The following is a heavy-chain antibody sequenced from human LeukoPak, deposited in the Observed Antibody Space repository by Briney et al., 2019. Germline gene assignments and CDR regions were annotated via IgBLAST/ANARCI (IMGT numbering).Heavy chain of an antibody. CDR1: GYTFTGYY. Sequence: GASVTVSCKASGYTFTGYYIHWVRQAPGQGLEWMGWFNPNSGGTNYAQKFQGRVTMTRDTSISTAYLELSSLRSDDTALYYCARGGPSRGTGFYYFDYWGQGTLVTVSS. CDR3: ARGGPSRGTGFYYFDY. CDR2: FNPNSGGT. V-gene: IGHV1-2*02. D-gene: IGHD3-9*01. J-gene: IGHJ4*02.